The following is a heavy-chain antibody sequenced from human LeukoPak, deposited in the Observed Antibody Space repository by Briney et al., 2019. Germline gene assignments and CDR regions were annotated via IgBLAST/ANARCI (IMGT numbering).Heavy chain of an antibody. J-gene: IGHJ5*02. CDR3: ARVHMPYQQMFGWFDP. V-gene: IGHV3-33*01. Sequence: GGSLRPSCAASGFTFSSYGMHWVRQAPGKGLEWVAVIWYDGSNKYYADSVKGRFTISRDNSKNTLYLQMNSLRAEDTAVYYCARVHMPYQQMFGWFDPWGQGTLVTVSS. D-gene: IGHD3-10*02. CDR1: GFTFSSYG. CDR2: IWYDGSNK.